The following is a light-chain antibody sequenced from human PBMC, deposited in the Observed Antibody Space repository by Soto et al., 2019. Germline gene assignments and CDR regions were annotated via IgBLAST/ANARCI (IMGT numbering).Light chain of an antibody. CDR3: SSYTSSTTSVL. Sequence: QSVLTQPASVSGSPGQSITISCTGTSSDVGGYNHVSWYQKHPGKAPKLMIYDVSDRPSGISNRFSGSKSGNTASLTISGLQAEDEADYYRSSYTSSTTSVLFGGGTKLTVL. CDR2: DVS. J-gene: IGLJ2*01. CDR1: SSDVGGYNH. V-gene: IGLV2-14*01.